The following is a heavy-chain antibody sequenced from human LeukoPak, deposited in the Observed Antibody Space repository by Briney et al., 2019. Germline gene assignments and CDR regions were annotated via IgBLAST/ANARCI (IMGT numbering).Heavy chain of an antibody. CDR2: VFYTGIT. J-gene: IGHJ6*03. D-gene: IGHD6-6*01. CDR3: AGAKYGSSSVPYYMDV. V-gene: IGHV4-39*07. CDR1: GGSLSNSLYY. Sequence: SETLSLTCTVSGGSLSNSLYYWGWIRQPPGKGLEWIGSVFYTGITYYNPALKSRLTISIDTSKNHFSLKLNSVTAADTALYFCAGAKYGSSSVPYYMDVWGRGTTVTVSS.